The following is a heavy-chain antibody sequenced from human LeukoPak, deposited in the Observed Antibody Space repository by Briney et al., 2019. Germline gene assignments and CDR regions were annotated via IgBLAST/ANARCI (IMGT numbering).Heavy chain of an antibody. V-gene: IGHV1-2*06. Sequence: GASVKASCKASGYTFTGYYMHWVRQAPGQGLEWMGRINPNSGGTNYAQKFQGRVTMTRDTSISTAYMELSRLRSDDTAVYYCARDPLTVRQQLVRNWFDPWGQGTLVTVSS. J-gene: IGHJ5*02. CDR1: GYTFTGYY. D-gene: IGHD6-13*01. CDR3: ARDPLTVRQQLVRNWFDP. CDR2: INPNSGGT.